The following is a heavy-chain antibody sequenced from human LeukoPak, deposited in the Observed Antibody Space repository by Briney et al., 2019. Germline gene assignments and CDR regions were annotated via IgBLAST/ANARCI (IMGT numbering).Heavy chain of an antibody. CDR1: GFTFNNYW. J-gene: IGHJ5*02. Sequence: GGSLRLSCAASGFTFNNYWMHWVRQAPGKGLVWVSRINSDGSSTSYADSVKGRFTISRDNAKNTLYLQMNSLRAEDTAVYYCARALAVAGTGGFDPWGQGTLVTVSS. CDR3: ARALAVAGTGGFDP. V-gene: IGHV3-74*01. CDR2: INSDGSST. D-gene: IGHD6-19*01.